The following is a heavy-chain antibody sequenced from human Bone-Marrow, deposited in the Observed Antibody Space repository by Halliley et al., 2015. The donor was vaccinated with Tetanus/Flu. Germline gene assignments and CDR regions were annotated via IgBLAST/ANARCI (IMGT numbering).Heavy chain of an antibody. Sequence: TLSLTCAVSGASLTSGSYYWSWVRQPPGKGLEWIGYIYFSETTFYNPSLKGRITISVDVSNNHFSLNLTSVTAADTAVYYCASGSKLRGGNAPKDWGQGALVTVSS. J-gene: IGHJ4*02. D-gene: IGHD1-1*01. V-gene: IGHV4-30-4*01. CDR1: GASLTSGSYY. CDR2: IYFSETT. CDR3: ASGSKLRGGNAPKD.